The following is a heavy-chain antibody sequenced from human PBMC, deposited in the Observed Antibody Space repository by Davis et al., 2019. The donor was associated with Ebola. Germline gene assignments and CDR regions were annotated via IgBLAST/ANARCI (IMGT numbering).Heavy chain of an antibody. Sequence: PGGSLRLSCAASGFTFSSYGMSWVRQAPGKGLEWVSSISRISSYIYYADSVKGRFTISRDNAKNSLYLQMNSLRAEDTAVYYCARDMYYYDSSGYVEGGAFDIWGQGTMVTASS. CDR1: GFTFSSYG. V-gene: IGHV3-21*01. D-gene: IGHD3-22*01. CDR2: ISRISSYI. J-gene: IGHJ3*02. CDR3: ARDMYYYDSSGYVEGGAFDI.